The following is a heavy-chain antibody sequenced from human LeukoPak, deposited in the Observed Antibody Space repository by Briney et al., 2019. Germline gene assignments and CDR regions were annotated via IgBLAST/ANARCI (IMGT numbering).Heavy chain of an antibody. Sequence: SETLSLTCTVSGGSISSYYWSWVRQPPGRGLEWIGYIHYSGSTNYNPSLKSPFTISVDTSKSQFSLKVNSVTAADTAVYYCASGTYYYFDFWGQGALVTVSS. D-gene: IGHD6-13*01. CDR3: ASGTYYYFDF. V-gene: IGHV4-59*01. CDR1: GGSISSYY. J-gene: IGHJ4*02. CDR2: IHYSGST.